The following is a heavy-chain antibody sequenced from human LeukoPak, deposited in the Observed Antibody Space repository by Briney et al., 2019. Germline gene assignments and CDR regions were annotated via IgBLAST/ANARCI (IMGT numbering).Heavy chain of an antibody. J-gene: IGHJ3*02. Sequence: GGSLRLSCAASGFTFSSYGMHWVRQAPGKGLEGVGVISSDGSNEDYADPVKGRFTISRDNSKNTPYLQMNSLRAEDTAVYYCAKDDGDGYNDDPFDIWGEGKMVTVSS. D-gene: IGHD5-24*01. CDR3: AKDDGDGYNDDPFDI. V-gene: IGHV3-30*18. CDR1: GFTFSSYG. CDR2: ISSDGSNE.